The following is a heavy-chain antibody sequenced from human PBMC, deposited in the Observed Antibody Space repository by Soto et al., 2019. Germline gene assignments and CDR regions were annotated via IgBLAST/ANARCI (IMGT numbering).Heavy chain of an antibody. D-gene: IGHD6-19*01. CDR3: AKGAAVAGFHSYYYYYGMDV. V-gene: IGHV3-23*01. CDR2: ISGSGGST. J-gene: IGHJ6*02. CDR1: GFTFSSYA. Sequence: PGGSLRLSCAASGFTFSSYAMSWVRQAPGKGLEWVSAISGSGGSTYYADSVKGRFTISRDNSKNTLYLQMNSLRAEDTAVYYCAKGAAVAGFHSYYYYYGMDVWGQGTTVTVSS.